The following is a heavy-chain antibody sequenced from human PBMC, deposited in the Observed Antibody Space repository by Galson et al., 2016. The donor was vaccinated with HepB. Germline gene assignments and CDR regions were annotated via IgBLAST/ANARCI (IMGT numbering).Heavy chain of an antibody. D-gene: IGHD3-22*01. J-gene: IGHJ4*02. CDR1: GGSISKSFYY. CDR2: IYYSGST. Sequence: SETLSLTCTVSGGSISKSFYYWGWIRQPPGKGLEWTGSIYYSGSTFYNPSLKSRVTISIDTSKNQFSLKLSSVTAADTALYYCARSRAGYDSSGYYFWGQGTLVTVSS. CDR3: ARSRAGYDSSGYYF. V-gene: IGHV4-39*07.